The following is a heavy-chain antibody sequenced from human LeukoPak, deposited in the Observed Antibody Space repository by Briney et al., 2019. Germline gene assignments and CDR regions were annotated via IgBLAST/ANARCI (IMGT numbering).Heavy chain of an antibody. Sequence: GGSLRLSCAASGFTFSTYSMNWVRHAPGKGLEWVSYISSSDSPIDYTDSVKGRFTISRDNAKNSLYLQMNSLRVEDAAVNYCARGGYYDGSGYYYLDYWGQGTLVTVSS. CDR1: GFTFSTYS. CDR3: ARGGYYDGSGYYYLDY. CDR2: ISSSDSPI. J-gene: IGHJ4*02. V-gene: IGHV3-48*01. D-gene: IGHD3-22*01.